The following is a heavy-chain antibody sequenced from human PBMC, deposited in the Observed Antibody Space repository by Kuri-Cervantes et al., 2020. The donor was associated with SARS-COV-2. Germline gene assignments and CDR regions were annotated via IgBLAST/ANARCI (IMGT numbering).Heavy chain of an antibody. J-gene: IGHJ5*02. Sequence: SETLSLTCTVSGGSISSSSYYWGWIRQPPGKGLEWIGSIYYSGSTYYNPSLKSRVTISVDTSKNQFSLKLSSVTAADTAVYYCARGLGPNTWWRTEDETNNWFDPWGQGTLVTVSS. CDR1: GGSISSSSYY. D-gene: IGHD2-15*01. V-gene: IGHV4-39*01. CDR2: IYYSGST. CDR3: ARGLGPNTWWRTEDETNNWFDP.